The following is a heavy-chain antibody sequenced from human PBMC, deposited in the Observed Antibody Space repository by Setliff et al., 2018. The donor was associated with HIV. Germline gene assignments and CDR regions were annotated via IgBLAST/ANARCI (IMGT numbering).Heavy chain of an antibody. CDR2: IYFTGSS. CDR3: ARVQMAYAAFDV. D-gene: IGHD4-17*01. Sequence: SETLSLTRTVSGGSISTYYWSWIRQPPGKGLEWIGSIYFTGSSDNNPSLKSRVTLSVDTSKHQFSLKLSSVTAADTAVYYCARVQMAYAAFDVWGQGTMVTV. J-gene: IGHJ3*01. CDR1: GGSISTYY. V-gene: IGHV4-59*01.